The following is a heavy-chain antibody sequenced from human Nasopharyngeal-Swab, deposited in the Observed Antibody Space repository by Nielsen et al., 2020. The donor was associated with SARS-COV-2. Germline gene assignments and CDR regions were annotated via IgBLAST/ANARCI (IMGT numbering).Heavy chain of an antibody. CDR2: INPSGGST. Sequence: ASVKVSCKVSGYTLTELSMHWVRQAPGQGLEWMGIINPSGGSTSYAQKFQGRVTMTRDTSTSTVYMELSSLRSEDTAVYYCARGYCSSTSCYVRGNYFDYWGQGTLVTVSS. CDR1: GYTLTELS. D-gene: IGHD2-2*01. V-gene: IGHV1-46*01. CDR3: ARGYCSSTSCYVRGNYFDY. J-gene: IGHJ4*02.